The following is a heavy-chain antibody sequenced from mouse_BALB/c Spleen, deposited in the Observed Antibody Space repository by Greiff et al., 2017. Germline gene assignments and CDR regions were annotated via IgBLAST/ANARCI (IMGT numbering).Heavy chain of an antibody. D-gene: IGHD1-1*01. V-gene: IGHV14-3*02. CDR1: GFNIKDTY. J-gene: IGHJ4*01. CDR3: ASPFYYYGSSPYAMDY. Sequence: EVKLQESGAELVKPGASVKLSCTASGFNIKDTYMHWVKQRPEQGLEWIGRIDPANGNTKYDPKFQGKATITADTSSNTAYLQLSSLTSEDTAVYYCASPFYYYGSSPYAMDYGGQGTSATVSS. CDR2: IDPANGNT.